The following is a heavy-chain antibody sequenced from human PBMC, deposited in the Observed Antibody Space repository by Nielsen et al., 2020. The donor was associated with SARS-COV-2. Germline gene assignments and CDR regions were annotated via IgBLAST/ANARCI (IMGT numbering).Heavy chain of an antibody. CDR3: ARDNPGSGGTAPYGMDV. J-gene: IGHJ6*02. D-gene: IGHD3-10*01. Sequence: ASVKVSCKASGYNFSKYPMNWVRQAPGQGLEWMGWIDTNVGKPTYAQGFTGRFVFSSATPVSTAYLQISTLGAEDTAVYYCARDNPGSGGTAPYGMDVWGQGTTVTVSS. CDR2: IDTNVGKP. V-gene: IGHV7-4-1*02. CDR1: GYNFSKYP.